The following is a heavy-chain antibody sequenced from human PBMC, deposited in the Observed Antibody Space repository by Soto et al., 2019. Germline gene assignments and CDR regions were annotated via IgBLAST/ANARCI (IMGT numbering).Heavy chain of an antibody. Sequence: QVQLVQSGAEVKKPGASVKVSCKASGYTFTSYGISWVRQAPGQGLEWMGWISAYNGNTNYAQKHQGRATMTTXXAXSXXYMDLRSLRPDDTAVYYCARVTSYDYGDYVGWFDPWGQGTLVTVSS. J-gene: IGHJ5*02. D-gene: IGHD4-17*01. CDR2: ISAYNGNT. CDR1: GYTFTSYG. V-gene: IGHV1-18*01. CDR3: ARVTSYDYGDYVGWFDP.